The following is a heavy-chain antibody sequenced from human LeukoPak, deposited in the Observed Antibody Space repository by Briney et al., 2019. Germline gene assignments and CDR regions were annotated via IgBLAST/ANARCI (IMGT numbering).Heavy chain of an antibody. V-gene: IGHV3-23*01. D-gene: IGHD6-19*01. CDR1: GGTFTSYA. CDR3: AKGSGWLNWFDP. CDR2: ISVSGGST. J-gene: IGHJ5*02. Sequence: SCKASGGTFTSYAMSWVRQAPGKRLEWGSAISVSGGSTYYADSVKGRFTISRDNSKNTLYLQMNSLRAEDTAVYYCAKGSGWLNWFDPWGQGTLVTVSS.